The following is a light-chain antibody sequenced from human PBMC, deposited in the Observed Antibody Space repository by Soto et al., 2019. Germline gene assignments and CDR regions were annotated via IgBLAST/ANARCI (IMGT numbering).Light chain of an antibody. J-gene: IGKJ1*01. CDR2: GAS. CDR3: QQYGSSGT. V-gene: IGKV3-20*01. CDR1: ESVSKNY. Sequence: EIVLTHSPGTLSLSPGERATLSFRASESVSKNYLAWYQQTPGQAPRLLIYGASNRATGIPDRFSGSGSGTDFTLTISRLEPEDCAVYYCQQYGSSGTFGQATNVDIK.